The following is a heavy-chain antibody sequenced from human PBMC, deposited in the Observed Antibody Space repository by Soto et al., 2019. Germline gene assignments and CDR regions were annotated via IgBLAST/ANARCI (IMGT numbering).Heavy chain of an antibody. CDR3: ARDQDSSGWPMEHYFDY. Sequence: GGSGKGSCKVSGYTLTELSIHWVRQAPGKGLEWMGGFDPEDGETIYAQKFQGRVTMTEDTSTDTAYMELSSLRSEDTAVYYCARDQDSSGWPMEHYFDYWGQGTLVTVSS. J-gene: IGHJ4*02. V-gene: IGHV1-24*01. D-gene: IGHD6-19*01. CDR2: FDPEDGET. CDR1: GYTLTELS.